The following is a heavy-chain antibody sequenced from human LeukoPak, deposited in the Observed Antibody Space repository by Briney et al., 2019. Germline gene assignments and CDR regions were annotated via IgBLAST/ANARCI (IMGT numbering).Heavy chain of an antibody. V-gene: IGHV1-69*13. CDR1: GGTFSSYA. D-gene: IGHD3-3*01. J-gene: IGHJ4*02. CDR3: ARAYDFWSRIFDY. CDR2: IIPIFGTA. Sequence: GASVKVSCKASGGTFSSYAISRVRQAPGQGLEWMGGIIPIFGTANYAQKFQGRVTITADESTSTAYMELSSLRSEDTAVYYCARAYDFWSRIFDYWGQGTLVTVSS.